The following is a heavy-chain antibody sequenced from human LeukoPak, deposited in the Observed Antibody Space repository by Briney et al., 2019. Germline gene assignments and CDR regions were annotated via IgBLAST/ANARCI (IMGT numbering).Heavy chain of an antibody. Sequence: GGSLRLSCAASGFTFSSYWMSWVRQAPGKGLEWVANIKQDGSEKYYVDSVKGRFTISRDNTKNSLYLQMNSLRAEDTAVYYCARTRITMIVGLASRFDYWGQGTLVTVSS. CDR2: IKQDGSEK. CDR3: ARTRITMIVGLASRFDY. V-gene: IGHV3-7*01. J-gene: IGHJ4*02. CDR1: GFTFSSYW. D-gene: IGHD3-22*01.